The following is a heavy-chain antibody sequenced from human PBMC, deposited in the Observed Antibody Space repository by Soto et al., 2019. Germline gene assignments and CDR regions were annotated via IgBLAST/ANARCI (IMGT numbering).Heavy chain of an antibody. V-gene: IGHV3-23*01. D-gene: IGHD4-17*01. Sequence: EVQLLESGGGLVQPGGSLRLSCAASGFTFSSYAMSWVRQAPGKGLEWVSAISGSGGSTYYADSVKGRFTISRDNSKNTLYLQMNSLRAEDTDVYYCAKVPIKDYGDERGSYYFDYWCQGTLVTVSS. CDR2: ISGSGGST. CDR3: AKVPIKDYGDERGSYYFDY. J-gene: IGHJ4*02. CDR1: GFTFSSYA.